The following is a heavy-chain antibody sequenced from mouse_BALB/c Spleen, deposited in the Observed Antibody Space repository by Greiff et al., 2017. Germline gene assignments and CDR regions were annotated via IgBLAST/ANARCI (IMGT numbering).Heavy chain of an antibody. J-gene: IGHJ2*01. CDR1: GYTFTSYW. CDR2: INPSNGRT. V-gene: IGHV1S81*02. D-gene: IGHD3-2*01. CDR3: AGDSSGYGDY. Sequence: VQLQQPGAELVKPGASVKLSCKASGYTFTSYWMHWVKQRPGQGLEWIGEINPSNGRTNYNEKFKSKATLTVDKSSSTAYMQLSSLTSEDSAVYYCAGDSSGYGDYWGQGTTLTVSS.